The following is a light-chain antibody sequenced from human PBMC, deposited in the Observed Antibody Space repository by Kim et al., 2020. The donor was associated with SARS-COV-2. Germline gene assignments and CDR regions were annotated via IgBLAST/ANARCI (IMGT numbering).Light chain of an antibody. V-gene: IGLV3-1*01. J-gene: IGLJ3*02. CDR3: QAWDSNKVV. CDR1: KLGQKY. Sequence: SYELNQPPSVSVSPGQTASITCSGDKLGQKYACWYQQKPGQSPILVIYQDTKRPSGIPERFSGSNSGNTATLTISGTQAMDEADYYCQAWDSNKVVFGGG. CDR2: QDT.